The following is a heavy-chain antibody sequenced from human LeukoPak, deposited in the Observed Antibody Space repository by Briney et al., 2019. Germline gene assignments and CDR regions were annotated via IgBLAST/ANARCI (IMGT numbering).Heavy chain of an antibody. D-gene: IGHD1-26*01. J-gene: IGHJ3*02. CDR2: IYSSGRT. V-gene: IGHV4-61*02. CDR1: GGSISSSSRYS. CDR3: ARFLRGATNALEI. Sequence: SETLSLTCTVSGGSISSSSRYSWSWIRQSAGKGLEWIGRIYSSGRTNYIPSLKSRVTVSVDTFKNQFSLKLSSVTAADTAVYYCARFLRGATNALEIWGQGTMVTVSS.